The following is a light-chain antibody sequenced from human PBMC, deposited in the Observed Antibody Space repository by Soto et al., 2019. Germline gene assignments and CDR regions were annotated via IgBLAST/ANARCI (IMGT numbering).Light chain of an antibody. CDR2: SRS. V-gene: IGKV1-33*01. CDR1: QALSNY. Sequence: DIQLTPSPSVLAASVGDAVNMTPRASQALSNYLAWYQQTPGKDPDMHIYSRSTLETGVPSRCSGTGSGTNFTFTIIRLQPEDTATYHCQQNDNPWTFGQGTQVDIK. J-gene: IGKJ1*01. CDR3: QQNDNPWT.